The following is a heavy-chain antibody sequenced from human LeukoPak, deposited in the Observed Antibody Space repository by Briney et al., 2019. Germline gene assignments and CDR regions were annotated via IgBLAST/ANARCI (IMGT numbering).Heavy chain of an antibody. CDR2: IGSTGGT. Sequence: GGSLRLSCAASGFTFSNYALGWVRQAPGKGLEWVSIIGSTGGTYYAGSVKGRFTISRDNSKNTLYLQMDSLRADDTAVYYCARRSDGESYYMDYWGKGTTVTVSS. CDR3: ARRSDGESYYMDY. V-gene: IGHV3-23*01. J-gene: IGHJ6*03. CDR1: GFTFSNYA. D-gene: IGHD2-15*01.